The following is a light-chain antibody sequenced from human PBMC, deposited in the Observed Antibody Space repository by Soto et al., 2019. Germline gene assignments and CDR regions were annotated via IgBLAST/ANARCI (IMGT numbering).Light chain of an antibody. CDR2: DAS. Sequence: PGALATLSCRASQSVSSSYLAWYQQKPGQAPRLLIYDASNRATGIPARFSGSGSGTDFTLTISRLEPEDFAVYYCQQYISSPLTFGQGTKVDIK. V-gene: IGKV3-20*01. J-gene: IGKJ1*01. CDR1: QSVSSSY. CDR3: QQYISSPLT.